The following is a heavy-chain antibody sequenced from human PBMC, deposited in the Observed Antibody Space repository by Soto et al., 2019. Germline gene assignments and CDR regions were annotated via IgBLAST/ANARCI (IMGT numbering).Heavy chain of an antibody. V-gene: IGHV1-18*01. D-gene: IGHD2-2*01. Sequence: ASVKVSCKASGYTFTSYGISWVRQAPGPGLEWMGWISAYNGNTNYAQKLQGRVTMTTDTSTSTAYMELRSLRSDDTAVYYCARAGPIVVVPAAISQGGYNWFDPWGQGTLVTVSS. CDR1: GYTFTSYG. CDR2: ISAYNGNT. J-gene: IGHJ5*02. CDR3: ARAGPIVVVPAAISQGGYNWFDP.